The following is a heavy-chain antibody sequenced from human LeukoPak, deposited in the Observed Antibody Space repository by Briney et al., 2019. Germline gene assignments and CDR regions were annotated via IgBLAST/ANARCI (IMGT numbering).Heavy chain of an antibody. CDR1: GYTFNSYG. V-gene: IGHV1-69*05. CDR2: IIPMFGTP. D-gene: IGHD2-8*01. Sequence: ASLKVSCKASGYTFNSYGIIWVRQAPGQGLEWRGGIIPMFGTPNYAQRLQGRVTITTDKSTKTAYMELSSLRSEDTAVYYCARAGIPGYCTNVTCSNWLDPWGQGTLVTVSS. J-gene: IGHJ5*02. CDR3: ARAGIPGYCTNVTCSNWLDP.